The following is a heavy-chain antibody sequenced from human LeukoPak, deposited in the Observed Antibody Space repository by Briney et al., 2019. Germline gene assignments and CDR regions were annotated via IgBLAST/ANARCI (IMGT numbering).Heavy chain of an antibody. CDR3: ARGKSYYDFWSGYSHFDY. V-gene: IGHV4-34*01. D-gene: IGHD3-3*01. CDR1: GGSFSGYY. Sequence: SETLSLTCAVYGGSFSGYYWSWIRQPPGKGLEWFGEINHSGSTNYNPSLKSRVTISVDTSKNQFSLKLSSVTAADTAVYYCARGKSYYDFWSGYSHFDYWGQGTLVTVSS. J-gene: IGHJ4*02. CDR2: INHSGST.